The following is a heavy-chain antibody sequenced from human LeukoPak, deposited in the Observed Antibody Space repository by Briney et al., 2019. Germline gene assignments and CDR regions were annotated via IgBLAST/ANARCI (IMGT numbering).Heavy chain of an antibody. CDR2: ISSSSSYI. CDR1: GFSFSRYS. D-gene: IGHD3-22*01. V-gene: IGHV3-21*01. Sequence: TGGSFRLSCAASGFSFSRYSMNWVLQAPGKGLEWVSSISSSSSYIYYADSVKGRFTISRDNAKNSLYLQMNSLRAEDTAVYYCARDEDSSGYCDYWGQGTLVTVSS. J-gene: IGHJ4*02. CDR3: ARDEDSSGYCDY.